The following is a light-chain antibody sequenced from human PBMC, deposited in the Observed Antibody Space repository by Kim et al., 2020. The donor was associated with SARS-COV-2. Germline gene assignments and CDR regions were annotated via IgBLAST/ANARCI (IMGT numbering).Light chain of an antibody. V-gene: IGKV3-20*01. CDR1: QSVTSSY. Sequence: SPGERVTLSCRARQSVTSSYLAWYQQKPGQAPRLLMYGASSRATGIPDRFSGSGSGTDFTLTISRLEPEDFAVYYCQQYGTSPRTFGQGTKVDIK. CDR3: QQYGTSPRT. CDR2: GAS. J-gene: IGKJ1*01.